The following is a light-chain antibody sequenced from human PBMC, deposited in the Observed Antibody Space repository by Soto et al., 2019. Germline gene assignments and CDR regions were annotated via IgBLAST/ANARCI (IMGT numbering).Light chain of an antibody. J-gene: IGKJ1*01. Sequence: ELVLTQSPATLSLSPGERATLSCRASQSVNNYLAWFQQKPGQAPRLLIYDASARATGIPARFSGSGSGTDFTLTISSLEPEDFAVYYCQQRANWPPSWTFGQGTKVDIK. V-gene: IGKV3-11*01. CDR2: DAS. CDR1: QSVNNY. CDR3: QQRANWPPSWT.